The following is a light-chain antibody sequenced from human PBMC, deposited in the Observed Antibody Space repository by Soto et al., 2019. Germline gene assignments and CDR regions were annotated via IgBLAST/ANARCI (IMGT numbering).Light chain of an antibody. Sequence: QSALTQPASVSGSPGQSITISCTGTNSDVGTHNLVSWYQQHPGKAPKLIIYEGTKRPSGVSNRFSGSKSGNTASLTISGLQAEDEADYYCCSYALLFGTAPKVTVL. CDR1: NSDVGTHNL. CDR3: CSYALL. CDR2: EGT. J-gene: IGLJ1*01. V-gene: IGLV2-23*01.